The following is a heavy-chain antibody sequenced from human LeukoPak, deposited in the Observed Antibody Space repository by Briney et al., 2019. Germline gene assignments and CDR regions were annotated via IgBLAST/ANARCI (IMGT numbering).Heavy chain of an antibody. D-gene: IGHD3-10*01. CDR2: IYYSGST. V-gene: IGHV4-39*01. CDR3: ARLPYYGSGPADYYYCMDV. Sequence: PSETLSLTCTVSGGSISSSSYYWGWIRQPPGKGLEWIGSIYYSGSTYYNPSLKSRVTISVDTSKNQFSLKLSSVTAADTAVYYCARLPYYGSGPADYYYCMDVWGKGTTVTISS. CDR1: GGSISSSSYY. J-gene: IGHJ6*03.